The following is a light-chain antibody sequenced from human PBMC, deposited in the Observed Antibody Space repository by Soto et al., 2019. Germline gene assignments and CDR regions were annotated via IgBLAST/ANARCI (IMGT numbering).Light chain of an antibody. V-gene: IGLV2-11*01. CDR3: CSYAGSYTYV. CDR2: DVS. Sequence: QSALTQPRSVSGSPGQSVTITCTGTSNDVGSYSYVSWFQRHPGKAPKLIIFDVSQRPSGVSDRFSASKSGNTASLTISGLQAEDEADYYCCSYAGSYTYVFGTGTKLTVL. J-gene: IGLJ1*01. CDR1: SNDVGSYSY.